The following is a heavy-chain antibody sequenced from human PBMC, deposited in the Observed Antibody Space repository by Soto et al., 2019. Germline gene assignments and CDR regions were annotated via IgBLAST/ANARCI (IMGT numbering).Heavy chain of an antibody. J-gene: IGHJ4*02. CDR1: GFTFSRSR. V-gene: IGHV3-21*01. CDR3: AESGGTRYFDY. D-gene: IGHD2-15*01. Sequence: PXESLGLSCAASGFTFSRSRMNWVRQAPGKGLEWVSSISSSSSYIYYADSVKGRFTISRDNAKNSLYLQMDSLRAEDTAVYYCAESGGTRYFDYWGQGTLVTVSS. CDR2: ISSSSSYI.